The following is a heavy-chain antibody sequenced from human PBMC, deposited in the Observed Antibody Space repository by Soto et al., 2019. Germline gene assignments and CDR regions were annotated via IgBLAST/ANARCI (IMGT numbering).Heavy chain of an antibody. J-gene: IGHJ4*02. CDR1: GGSISGYY. D-gene: IGHD3-3*01. Sequence: SATLSLPCTVSGGSISGYYWSWIRQPPGKGLECIGYIYYTGRTSYNPSLKSRVSISMDTSKSRFSLSLDSVTAADTAVYFCARDFDYFDSWGQGTRVTVSS. V-gene: IGHV4-59*01. CDR3: ARDFDYFDS. CDR2: IYYTGRT.